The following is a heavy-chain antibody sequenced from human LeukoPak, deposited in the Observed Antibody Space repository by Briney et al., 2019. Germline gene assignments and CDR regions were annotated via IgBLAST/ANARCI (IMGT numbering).Heavy chain of an antibody. CDR3: ARDYGDYVFDY. D-gene: IGHD4-17*01. V-gene: IGHV1-18*01. J-gene: IGHJ4*02. CDR1: GGTFSSYA. Sequence: ASVKVSCKASGGTFSSYAISWVRQAPGQGLEWMGWISAYNGNTNYAQKLQGRVTMTTDTSTSTAYMELRSLRSDDTAVYYCARDYGDYVFDYWGQGTLVTVSP. CDR2: ISAYNGNT.